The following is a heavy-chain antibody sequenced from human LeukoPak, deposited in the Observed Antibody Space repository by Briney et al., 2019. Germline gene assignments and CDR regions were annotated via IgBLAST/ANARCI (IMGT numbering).Heavy chain of an antibody. Sequence: AASVKVSCKASGYTFSGYYMHWVRQAPGQGLEWMGWINPNSGGTSYAQQFQGRVTMTRDASISTAYMELSRLRSDDTAVFYCAREVYSSGWYLDYWGQGTLVTVSS. CDR2: INPNSGGT. J-gene: IGHJ4*02. D-gene: IGHD6-19*01. CDR3: AREVYSSGWYLDY. V-gene: IGHV1-2*02. CDR1: GYTFSGYY.